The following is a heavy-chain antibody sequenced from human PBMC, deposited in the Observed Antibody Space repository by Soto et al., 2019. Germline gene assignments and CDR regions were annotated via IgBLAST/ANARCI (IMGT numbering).Heavy chain of an antibody. Sequence: EVQLVESGGGLVQPGGSLRLSCAASGFTFSSYSMNWVRQAPGKGLEWVSSISSSSSYIYYADSVKGRFTISRDNAKNSLYLQMNSLRAEDTAVYYCARDRWIQLWFAKEVQYQTHYYYGMDVWGQGTTVTVSS. D-gene: IGHD5-18*01. V-gene: IGHV3-21*01. CDR3: ARDRWIQLWFAKEVQYQTHYYYGMDV. CDR2: ISSSSSYI. CDR1: GFTFSSYS. J-gene: IGHJ6*02.